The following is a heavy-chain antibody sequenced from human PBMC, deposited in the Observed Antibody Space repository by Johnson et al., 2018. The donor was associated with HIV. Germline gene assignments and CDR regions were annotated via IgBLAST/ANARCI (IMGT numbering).Heavy chain of an antibody. D-gene: IGHD2-21*02. CDR3: ARKVGTADDAFDI. J-gene: IGHJ3*02. CDR2: ISSNGGST. V-gene: IGHV3-64*01. Sequence: VQLVESGGGLVKPGGSLRLSCAASGFTFSDYYMSWIRQAPGKGLEWVSYISSNGGSTYYANSVKGRFTISRDNSKNTLYLQMGSLRAEDMAVYYCARKVGTADDAFDIWGQGTMVTVSS. CDR1: GFTFSDYY.